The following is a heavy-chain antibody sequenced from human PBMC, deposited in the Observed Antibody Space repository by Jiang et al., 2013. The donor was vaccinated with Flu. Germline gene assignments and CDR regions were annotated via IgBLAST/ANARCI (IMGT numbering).Heavy chain of an antibody. CDR1: GFTFDDYA. D-gene: IGHD2-2*01. CDR3: AKXISHEYQLISGMDV. CDR2: ISWNSGSI. V-gene: IGHV3-9*01. J-gene: IGHJ6*02. Sequence: VQLLESGGGLVQPGRSLRLSCAASGFTFDDYAMHWVRQAPGKGLEWVSGISWNSGSIGYADSVKGRFTISRDNAKNSLYLQMNSLRAEDTALYYCAKXISHEYQLISGMDVWGQGTTVTVSS.